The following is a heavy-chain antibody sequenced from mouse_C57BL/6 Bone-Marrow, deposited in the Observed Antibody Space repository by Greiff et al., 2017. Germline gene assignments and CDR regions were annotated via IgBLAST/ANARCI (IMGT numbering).Heavy chain of an antibody. CDR2: IYPRSGNT. CDR1: GYTFTSYG. CDR3: ARLEDGYSYFDV. J-gene: IGHJ1*03. Sequence: QVQLQQSGAELARPGASVKLSCKASGYTFTSYGISWVKQRTGQGLEWIGEIYPRSGNTYYNEKFKGKATLTADKSSSTAYMELRSLTSEDSAVYFCARLEDGYSYFDVWGTGTTVTVSS. V-gene: IGHV1-81*01. D-gene: IGHD2-3*01.